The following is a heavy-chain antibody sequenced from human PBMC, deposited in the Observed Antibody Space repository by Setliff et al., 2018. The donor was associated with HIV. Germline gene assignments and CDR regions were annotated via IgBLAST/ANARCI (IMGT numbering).Heavy chain of an antibody. CDR1: GGSINNFY. CDR3: ARRGESTGSWFSSWYSYDMDV. V-gene: IGHV4-59*08. Sequence: SETLSLTCTVSGGSINNFYWSWIRQPPGKGLEWIASIYDTGDTHYNPSLKSRVTISRDMSKNELSLRLQSVTAADTAVYYCARRGESTGSWFSSWYSYDMDVWGQGTTVTVSS. D-gene: IGHD2-15*01. J-gene: IGHJ6*02. CDR2: IYDTGDT.